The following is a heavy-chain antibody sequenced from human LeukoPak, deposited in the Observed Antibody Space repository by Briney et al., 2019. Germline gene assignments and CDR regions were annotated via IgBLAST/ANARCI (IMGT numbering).Heavy chain of an antibody. D-gene: IGHD6-19*01. CDR2: IYTGGST. Sequence: PGGSLRLSCAASGFTVSSNYMSWVRQAPGKGLEWVSVIYTGGSTYYADSVKGRFTISRDNSKNTLYLQMNSLRAEDTAVYYCAREGSSGWYGYFDYWGQGTLVTVSS. V-gene: IGHV3-66*01. J-gene: IGHJ4*02. CDR1: GFTVSSNY. CDR3: AREGSSGWYGYFDY.